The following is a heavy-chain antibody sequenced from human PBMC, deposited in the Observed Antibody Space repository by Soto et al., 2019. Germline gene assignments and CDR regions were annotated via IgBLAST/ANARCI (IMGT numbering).Heavy chain of an antibody. J-gene: IGHJ3*02. Sequence: GGSLRLSCAASGFTFSSYGMHWVHQAPGKGLEWVAVIWYDGSNKYYADSVKGRFTISRDNSKNTLYLQMNSLRAEDTAVYYCARGDYYDSSGYYFHDAFAIWGQGTMVTVSS. CDR2: IWYDGSNK. D-gene: IGHD3-22*01. V-gene: IGHV3-33*01. CDR1: GFTFSSYG. CDR3: ARGDYYDSSGYYFHDAFAI.